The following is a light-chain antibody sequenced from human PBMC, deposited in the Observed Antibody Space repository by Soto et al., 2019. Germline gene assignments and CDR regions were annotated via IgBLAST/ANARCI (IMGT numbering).Light chain of an antibody. V-gene: IGLV1-44*01. CDR1: TSNIGSHT. CDR2: DIH. CDR3: ASWDDNLNGPV. J-gene: IGLJ3*02. Sequence: QSVLTQPPSTSGTPGHSVTISCSGITSNIGSHTVNWYQLYPGAAPKLLIYDIHQRPSGVPDRFSGSKSGTSASLAISGLQSEDEADYYCASWDDNLNGPVFGGGTKVTVL.